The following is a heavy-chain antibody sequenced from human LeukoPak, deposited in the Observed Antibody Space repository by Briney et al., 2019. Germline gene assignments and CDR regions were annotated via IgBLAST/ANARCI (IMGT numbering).Heavy chain of an antibody. CDR1: GNYW. CDR3: AKDYYDSSGYYGDHFGY. D-gene: IGHD3-22*01. CDR2: INSDGSWT. J-gene: IGHJ4*02. V-gene: IGHV3-74*01. Sequence: PGGSLRLSCAASGNYWMHWVRQAPGKGLVWVSHINSDGSWTSYADSVKGRFTISRDNSKNTLYLQMNSLRAEDTAVYYCAKDYYDSSGYYGDHFGYWGQGTLVTVSS.